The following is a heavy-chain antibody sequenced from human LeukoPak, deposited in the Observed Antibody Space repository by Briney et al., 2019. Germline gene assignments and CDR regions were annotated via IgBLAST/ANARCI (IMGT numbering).Heavy chain of an antibody. J-gene: IGHJ4*02. V-gene: IGHV3-23*01. CDR2: IFPSGGEI. Sequence: GGSLRLSCAASGFTFSSYGMSWVRQAPGKGLEWVSSIFPSGGEIHYADPVRGRFTISRDNSKSTLSLQMNSLRAEDTAIYYCATYRQVLLPFESWGQGTLVTVSS. CDR3: ATYRQVLLPFES. D-gene: IGHD2-8*02. CDR1: GFTFSSYG.